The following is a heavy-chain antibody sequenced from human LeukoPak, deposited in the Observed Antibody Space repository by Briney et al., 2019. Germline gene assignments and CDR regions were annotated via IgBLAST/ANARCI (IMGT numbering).Heavy chain of an antibody. V-gene: IGHV4-39*07. D-gene: IGHD4-23*01. CDR2: IYYSGST. CDR1: GGSISSSSYY. Sequence: PSETLSLTCTVSGGSISSSSYYWGWIRQPPGKGLEWIGSIYYSGSTYYNPSLKSRVTISVDTSKNQFSLKLSSVTAADTAVYYCARYYGGNEGTFDIWGQGTMVTVSS. CDR3: ARYYGGNEGTFDI. J-gene: IGHJ3*02.